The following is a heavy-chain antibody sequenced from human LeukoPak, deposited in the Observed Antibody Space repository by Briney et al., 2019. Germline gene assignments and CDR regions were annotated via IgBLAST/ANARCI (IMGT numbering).Heavy chain of an antibody. CDR3: ARNWAFDF. V-gene: IGHV3-23*01. Sequence: GGSLRLSCAVSGFTFTNYAMNWVRQAPGEGLEWVSTISGSGDYTNYADSVKGRFTISRDNSKNTLYLQMNTLRAEDTALYYCARNWAFDFWGQGTQVTVSS. CDR1: GFTFTNYA. J-gene: IGHJ4*02. CDR2: ISGSGDYT. D-gene: IGHD7-27*01.